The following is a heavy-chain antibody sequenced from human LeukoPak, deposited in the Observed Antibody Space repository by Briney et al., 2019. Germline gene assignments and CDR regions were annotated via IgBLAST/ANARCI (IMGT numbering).Heavy chain of an antibody. D-gene: IGHD3-22*01. CDR3: TYDDYPLTH. J-gene: IGHJ4*02. V-gene: IGHV3-66*01. CDR1: GLTVTNNY. CDR2: LYSDGDT. Sequence: GGSLRLSCAASGLTVTNNYWHWVRQPPGKGPQWISILYSDGDTKYADSVRGRFTFSRDSSRNTLYLQMNGLRAEDTAVYYCTYDDYPLTHWGQGTLVSVSS.